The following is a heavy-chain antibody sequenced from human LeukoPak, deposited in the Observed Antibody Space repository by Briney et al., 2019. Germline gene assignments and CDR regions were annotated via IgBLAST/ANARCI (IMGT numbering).Heavy chain of an antibody. Sequence: GGSLRLSCAASGLSLTTYAMGWVRQAPGKGLEWVSVISDRGDSTYYGDSVKGRFAISRDNAKNTLNLQMNSLRAEDTAVYYCARDLGQYYDTSDNWFDPWGQGTLVTVSS. CDR1: GLSLTTYA. J-gene: IGHJ5*02. CDR2: ISDRGDST. V-gene: IGHV3-23*01. CDR3: ARDLGQYYDTSDNWFDP. D-gene: IGHD3-22*01.